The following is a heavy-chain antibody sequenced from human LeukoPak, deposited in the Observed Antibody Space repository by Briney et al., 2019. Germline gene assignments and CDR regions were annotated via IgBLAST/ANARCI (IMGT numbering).Heavy chain of an antibody. CDR1: GYTFTSYD. D-gene: IGHD1-7*01. J-gene: IGHJ4*02. V-gene: IGHV1-46*01. CDR2: INPSGGST. Sequence: ASVKVSCKASGYTFTSYDINWVRPATGQGLEWMGIINPSGGSTSYAQKFQGRVTMTRDTSTSTVYMELSSLRSEDTAVYYCARDGPNRYNWNSEFDYWGQGTLVTVSS. CDR3: ARDGPNRYNWNSEFDY.